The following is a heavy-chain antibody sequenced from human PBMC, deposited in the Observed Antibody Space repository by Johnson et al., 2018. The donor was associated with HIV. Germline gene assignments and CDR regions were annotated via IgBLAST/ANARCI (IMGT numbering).Heavy chain of an antibody. CDR1: GFSLSSYA. D-gene: IGHD5-12*01. V-gene: IGHV3-48*04. Sequence: VKLLESGGGAVQPGRSLRLSCVVSGFSLSSYAMHWVRQAPGKGLEWVSNISKSGRTIYYADSVNGRFTISRDNAKNSLYLQMNSLRAEDTAVYYCASAESGYDAFDIWGQGTMVTVSS. J-gene: IGHJ3*02. CDR3: ASAESGYDAFDI. CDR2: ISKSGRTI.